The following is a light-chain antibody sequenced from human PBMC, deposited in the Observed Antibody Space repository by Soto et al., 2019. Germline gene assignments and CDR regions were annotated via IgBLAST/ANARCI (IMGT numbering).Light chain of an antibody. J-gene: IGLJ3*02. CDR1: SSNIGAGYD. V-gene: IGLV1-40*01. Sequence: QPVLTQPPPVSGAPGQRVTISCTGSSSNIGAGYDVHWYQQLPGTAPKLLIYGNSNRPSGVPDRFSGSKSGTSASLAITGLQAEDEADYYFQSYDSSLSGSGVFGGGTKLTVL. CDR3: QSYDSSLSGSGV. CDR2: GNS.